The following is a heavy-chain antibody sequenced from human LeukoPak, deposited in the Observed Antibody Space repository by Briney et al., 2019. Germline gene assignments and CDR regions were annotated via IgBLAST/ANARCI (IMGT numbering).Heavy chain of an antibody. CDR3: VRGISSGWTFDI. J-gene: IGHJ3*02. CDR2: AKGDGSEN. D-gene: IGHD6-19*01. CDR1: GFTFSNYW. V-gene: IGHV3-7*04. Sequence: GGSLRLSCSASGFTFSNYWMSWVRQAPGKGLEWVGNAKGDGSENYYVDSVNGRFTISRDNGKKSLYLQMNSLRVEGTAVYYCVRGISSGWTFDIWGQGTMVIVSS.